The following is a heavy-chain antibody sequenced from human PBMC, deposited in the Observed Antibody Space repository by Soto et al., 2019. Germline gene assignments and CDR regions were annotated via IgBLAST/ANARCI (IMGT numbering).Heavy chain of an antibody. CDR3: AREYLTYCSSTSCLGNFDY. Sequence: SVKVSCKASGGTFSSYAISWVRQAPGQGLEWMGGIIPIFGTANYAQKFQGRVTITADESTSTAYMELSSLRSEDTAVYYCAREYLTYCSSTSCLGNFDYCGQGTLVTVS. CDR1: GGTFSSYA. V-gene: IGHV1-69*13. D-gene: IGHD2-2*01. CDR2: IIPIFGTA. J-gene: IGHJ4*02.